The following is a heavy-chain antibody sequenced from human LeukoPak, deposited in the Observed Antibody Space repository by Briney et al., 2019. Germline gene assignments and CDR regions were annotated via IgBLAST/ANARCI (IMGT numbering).Heavy chain of an antibody. J-gene: IGHJ3*02. Sequence: SETLSLTCAVYGGSFSGYYWSWIRQPPGKGLEWIGEINHSGSTNYNPPLKSRVTISVDTSKNQFSLKLSSVTAADTAVYYCARGRRGGWHLGAFDIWGQGTMVTVSS. CDR2: INHSGST. CDR3: ARGRRGGWHLGAFDI. V-gene: IGHV4-34*01. CDR1: GGSFSGYY. D-gene: IGHD6-19*01.